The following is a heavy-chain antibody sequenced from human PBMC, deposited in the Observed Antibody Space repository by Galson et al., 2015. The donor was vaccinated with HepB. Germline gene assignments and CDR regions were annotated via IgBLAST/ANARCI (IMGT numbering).Heavy chain of an antibody. J-gene: IGHJ1*01. CDR2: ISYDGSNK. CDR3: ARDAYIGRDLAGYFQH. Sequence: SLRLSCAASGFTFSSYAMHWVRQAPGKGLEWVAVISYDGSNKYYADSVKGRFTISRDNSKNTLYLQMNSLRAEDTAVYYCARDAYIGRDLAGYFQHWGQGTLVTVSS. V-gene: IGHV3-30*04. D-gene: IGHD3-16*01. CDR1: GFTFSSYA.